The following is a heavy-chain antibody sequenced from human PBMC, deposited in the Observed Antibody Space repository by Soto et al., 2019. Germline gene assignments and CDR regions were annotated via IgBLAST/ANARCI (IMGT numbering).Heavy chain of an antibody. Sequence: SETLSLTCAVSGYSISSGYYWGWIRQPPGKGLEWIGSIYHSGSTYYNPSLKSRVTISVDTSKNQFSLKLSSVTAADTAVYYCARGRWFGELLFDYSGQGTLVTVYS. CDR2: IYHSGST. V-gene: IGHV4-38-2*01. J-gene: IGHJ4*02. D-gene: IGHD3-10*01. CDR3: ARGRWFGELLFDY. CDR1: GYSISSGYY.